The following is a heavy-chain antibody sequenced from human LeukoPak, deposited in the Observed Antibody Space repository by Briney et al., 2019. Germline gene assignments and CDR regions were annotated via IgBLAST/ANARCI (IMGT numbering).Heavy chain of an antibody. J-gene: IGHJ6*03. Sequence: SETLSLTCTVSGGSISSSSYYWGWIRQPPGKGLEWIGSIYYSGSTYYNLSLKSRVTISVDTSKNQFSLKLSSVTAADTAVYYCARATADYYYYYMDVWGKGTTVTVSS. CDR3: ARATADYYYYYMDV. CDR2: IYYSGST. CDR1: GGSISSSSYY. V-gene: IGHV4-39*07. D-gene: IGHD4-17*01.